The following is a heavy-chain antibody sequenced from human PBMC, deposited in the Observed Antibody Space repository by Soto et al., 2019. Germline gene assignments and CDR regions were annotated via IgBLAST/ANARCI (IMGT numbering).Heavy chain of an antibody. CDR3: ARGGGPYVWFNEF. CDR2: IIPVFGTT. CDR1: GGLFSSFA. D-gene: IGHD3-16*01. J-gene: IGHJ4*02. Sequence: QEQLVQSGAEVKKPGSSVKVSCKDSGGLFSSFAISWVRQAPGQGLEWMGGIIPVFGTTNYAQKFQGRVTITADESTNTAYMELSSLTSDXXXMYYCARGGGPYVWFNEFWGQGTQVTV. V-gene: IGHV1-69*01.